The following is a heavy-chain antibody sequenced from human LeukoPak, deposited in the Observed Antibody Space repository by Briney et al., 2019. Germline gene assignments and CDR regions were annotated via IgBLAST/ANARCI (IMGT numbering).Heavy chain of an antibody. D-gene: IGHD1-26*01. CDR1: GFSFSSHW. Sequence: GGSQRLSCAASGFSFSSHWMNWVRQAPGKGLEWVADINPDGSGKYYVDSVKGRFSISRDSAKSSMYLQMDSLRADDTAIYYCASGTYYHQYDYWGQGTLVTVAS. CDR2: INPDGSGK. CDR3: ASGTYYHQYDY. J-gene: IGHJ4*02. V-gene: IGHV3-7*02.